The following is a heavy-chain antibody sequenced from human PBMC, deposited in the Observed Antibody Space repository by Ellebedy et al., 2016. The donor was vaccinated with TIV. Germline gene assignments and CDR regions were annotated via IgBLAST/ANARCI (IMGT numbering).Heavy chain of an antibody. J-gene: IGHJ6*02. V-gene: IGHV3-33*01. CDR3: ARESVAARPGYYYYGMDV. CDR2: IWYDGSNK. Sequence: GESLKISXAASGFTFSSYGMHWVRQAPGKGLEWVAVIWYDGSNKYYADSVKGRFTISRDNSKNTLYLQMNSLRAEDTAVYYCARESVAARPGYYYYGMDVWGQGTTVTVSS. D-gene: IGHD6-6*01. CDR1: GFTFSSYG.